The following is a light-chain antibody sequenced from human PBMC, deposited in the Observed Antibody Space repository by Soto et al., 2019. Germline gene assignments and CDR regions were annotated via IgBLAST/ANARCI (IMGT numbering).Light chain of an antibody. CDR2: GAS. CDR1: QSRSTRY. CDR3: QQYGSSPT. J-gene: IGKJ5*01. V-gene: IGKV3-20*01. Sequence: EIVLTQSPGTLSLFPGERATLSCRASQSRSTRYLAWYQQKPGQAPRLLIYGASSRATGIPDRFSGSGSGTDFTLTISILEPEDFAVYYCQQYGSSPTFGQGTRLELQ.